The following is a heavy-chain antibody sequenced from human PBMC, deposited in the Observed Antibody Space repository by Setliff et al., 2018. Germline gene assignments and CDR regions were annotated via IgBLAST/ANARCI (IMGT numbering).Heavy chain of an antibody. CDR1: GGSISSGTYY. D-gene: IGHD3-3*01. J-gene: IGHJ5*02. V-gene: IGHV4-61*02. CDR2: LHTSGSI. CDR3: AKVITVFGVVIMENWFDP. Sequence: PSETLSLTCTVSGGSISSGTYYGSWIRQPAGKGLEWIGRLHTSGSIDYNPSLKSRVTMLVDTSKNQFSLKLSSVTAADTAVYYCAKVITVFGVVIMENWFDPWGQGTLVTVSS.